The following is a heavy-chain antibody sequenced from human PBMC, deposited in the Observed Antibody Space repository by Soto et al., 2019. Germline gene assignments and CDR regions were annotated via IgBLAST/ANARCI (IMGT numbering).Heavy chain of an antibody. V-gene: IGHV3-23*01. CDR2: ISGSGGST. CDR3: AKPPFLRSAFDI. CDR1: GFTFSSYA. J-gene: IGHJ3*02. Sequence: GGSLRLSCAASGFTFSSYAMSCVRQAPGEGLEWGSAISGSGGSTYYADSVKGRFTISRNNSKNTLYLQMNSLRAEDTAVYYCAKPPFLRSAFDIWGQGTMVTVSS. D-gene: IGHD3-3*01.